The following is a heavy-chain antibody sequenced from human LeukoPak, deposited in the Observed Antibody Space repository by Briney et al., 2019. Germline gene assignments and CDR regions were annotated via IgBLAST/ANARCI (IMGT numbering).Heavy chain of an antibody. Sequence: GGSLRLSCIASGFTFTSYAMNWVRQAPGKGLECVAVLSYDGSNKYYADSVKGRFTISRDNSKNTLYLQMNSLRAEDTALYYCAKLWFGELYFDSWGQGTLVTVSS. CDR1: GFTFTSYA. CDR3: AKLWFGELYFDS. J-gene: IGHJ4*02. CDR2: LSYDGSNK. D-gene: IGHD3-10*01. V-gene: IGHV3-30*18.